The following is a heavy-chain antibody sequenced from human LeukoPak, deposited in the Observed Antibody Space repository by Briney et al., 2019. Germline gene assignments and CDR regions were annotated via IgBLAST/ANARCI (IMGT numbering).Heavy chain of an antibody. CDR3: VGGDRYFFDF. D-gene: IGHD1-14*01. CDR2: IGNTGRTI. J-gene: IGHJ4*02. CDR1: GFTFSRYE. Sequence: GGSLRLSCAASGFTFSRYEMNWVRQAPGRGLEWVSYIGNTGRTIYYADSVQGRFTISRDNAKNSLYLQMNSLRAEDTAIYYCVGGDRYFFDFWGQGTLVTVSS. V-gene: IGHV3-48*03.